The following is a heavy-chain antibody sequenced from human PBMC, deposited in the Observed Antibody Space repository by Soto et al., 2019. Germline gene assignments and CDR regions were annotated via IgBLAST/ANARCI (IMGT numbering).Heavy chain of an antibody. CDR2: ISGSGGST. D-gene: IGHD5-12*01. V-gene: IGHV3-23*01. CDR1: GFTFSSYA. J-gene: IGHJ6*02. CDR3: AKDVYSGYYSYYYYVMAF. Sequence: ASLRLSCAASGFTFSSYAMSWVRQAPGKGLEWVSAISGSGGSTYYADSVKGRFTISRDNSKNTLYLQMNSLRAEDTAVYYCAKDVYSGYYSYYYYVMAFCGQGSTVTVSS.